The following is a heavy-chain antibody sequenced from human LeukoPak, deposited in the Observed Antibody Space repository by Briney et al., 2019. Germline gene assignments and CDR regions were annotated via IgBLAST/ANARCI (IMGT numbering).Heavy chain of an antibody. Sequence: NPSETLSLTCAVSGYSIISGYYWGWIRQPPGKGLEWIGSIYHSGSTYYNPSLKSRVTISVDTSKNQFSLKLSSVTAAGTAVYYCARTYGSGSTSPHYWGQGTLVTVSS. V-gene: IGHV4-38-2*01. CDR3: ARTYGSGSTSPHY. J-gene: IGHJ4*02. D-gene: IGHD3-10*01. CDR1: GYSIISGYY. CDR2: IYHSGST.